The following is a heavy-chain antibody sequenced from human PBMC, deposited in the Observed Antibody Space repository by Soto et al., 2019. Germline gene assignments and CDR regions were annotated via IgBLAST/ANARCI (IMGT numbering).Heavy chain of an antibody. V-gene: IGHV3-30*03. CDR2: ISYDGSNK. Sequence: PGGSLRLSCAASGFTFSSYGMHWVRQAPGKWLEWVAVISYDGSNKYYADSVKGRFTISRDNSKNTLYLQMNSLRAEDTAVYYCATSGSSLVPNYYYYGMDVWGQGXTVTVYS. CDR1: GFTFSSYG. D-gene: IGHD1-26*01. J-gene: IGHJ6*02. CDR3: ATSGSSLVPNYYYYGMDV.